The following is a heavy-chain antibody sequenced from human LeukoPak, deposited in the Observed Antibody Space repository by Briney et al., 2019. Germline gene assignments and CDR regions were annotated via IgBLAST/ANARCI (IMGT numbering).Heavy chain of an antibody. CDR1: GYTFTSYD. V-gene: IGHV1-8*01. J-gene: IGHJ6*02. Sequence: ASVKVSCKASGYTFTSYDINWVRQATGQGLEWMGWMNPNSGNTGYAQKFQGRATMTRNTSISTAYMELSSLRSEDTAVYYCAKTYYDFWSGPCMDVWGQGTTVTVSS. D-gene: IGHD3-3*01. CDR2: MNPNSGNT. CDR3: AKTYYDFWSGPCMDV.